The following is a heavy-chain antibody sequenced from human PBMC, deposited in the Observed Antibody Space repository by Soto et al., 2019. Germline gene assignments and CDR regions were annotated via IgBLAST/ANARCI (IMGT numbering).Heavy chain of an antibody. Sequence: EVQLVESGGGLVQPGGSLRLSCAASGLTFSSYSMNWVRQAPGKGLEWVSDISTSSTTIHYADSVKGRFTISRDNAKNSLYLQMNSLRAEDTAVYYCVRGYYFDDWGQGTLVTVSS. CDR2: ISTSSTTI. D-gene: IGHD3-16*01. J-gene: IGHJ4*02. CDR1: GLTFSSYS. CDR3: VRGYYFDD. V-gene: IGHV3-48*01.